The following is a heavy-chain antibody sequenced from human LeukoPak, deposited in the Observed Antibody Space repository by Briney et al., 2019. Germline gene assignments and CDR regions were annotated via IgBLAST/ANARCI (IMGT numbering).Heavy chain of an antibody. J-gene: IGHJ4*02. D-gene: IGHD3-22*01. Sequence: PGGSLGLSCAASGFTFSDYYMSWIRQAPGKGLEWVSYISSSGSTIYYADSVKGRFTISRDNAKNSLYLQMNSLRAEDTAVYYCARIRSMIVVGLDYWGQGTLVTVSS. CDR3: ARIRSMIVVGLDY. CDR2: ISSSGSTI. CDR1: GFTFSDYY. V-gene: IGHV3-11*01.